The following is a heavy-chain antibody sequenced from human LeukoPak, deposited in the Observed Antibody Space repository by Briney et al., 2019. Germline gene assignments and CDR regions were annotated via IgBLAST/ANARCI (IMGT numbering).Heavy chain of an antibody. D-gene: IGHD5-12*01. CDR2: INHSGST. Sequence: SETLSLTCAVYGGSFSGYYWSWIRQPPGKGLEWIGEINHSGSTNYNPSLKSRVTISVDTSKNQFSLKLSSVTAADTAVYYCARDLVATIMMAAFDIWGQGTMVTVSS. CDR3: ARDLVATIMMAAFDI. J-gene: IGHJ3*02. CDR1: GGSFSGYY. V-gene: IGHV4-34*01.